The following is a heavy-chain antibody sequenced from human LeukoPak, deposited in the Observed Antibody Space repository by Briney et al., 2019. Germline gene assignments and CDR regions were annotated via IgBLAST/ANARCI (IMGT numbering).Heavy chain of an antibody. CDR1: GYTFTSYG. CDR2: ISAYNGNT. V-gene: IGHV1-18*01. Sequence: ASVKVSCKASGYTFTSYGIRWVRQAPGQGLEWMGWISAYNGNTNYAQKLQGRVTMTTDTSTSTAYMELRSLRSDDTAVYYCARGGHYYHDSSGYYYWGQGTLVTVSS. CDR3: ARGGHYYHDSSGYYY. D-gene: IGHD3-22*01. J-gene: IGHJ4*02.